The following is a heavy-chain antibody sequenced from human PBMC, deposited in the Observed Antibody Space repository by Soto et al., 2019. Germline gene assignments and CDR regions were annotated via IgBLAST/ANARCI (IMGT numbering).Heavy chain of an antibody. J-gene: IGHJ6*03. D-gene: IGHD5-12*01. V-gene: IGHV4-31*03. CDR2: IYYSGST. CDR3: ARGVATRHYYYSYYMEV. Sequence: SETLSLTCTVSGVSISSGGYYWSWIRQHPGKGLEWIGYIYYSGSTYYNPSLKSRVTISVDTSKNQFSLKLSSVTAADTAVYYCARGVATRHYYYSYYMEVWGKGTTVTVSS. CDR1: GVSISSGGYY.